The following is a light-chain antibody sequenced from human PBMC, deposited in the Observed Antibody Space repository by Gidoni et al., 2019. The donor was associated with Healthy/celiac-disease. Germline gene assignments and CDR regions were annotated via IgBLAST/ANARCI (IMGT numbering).Light chain of an antibody. Sequence: SSELTQDTAVSVALGQTVRITCQGDSLRSYYASWYQQKPGQAPVLVIYGKNNRPSGIPDRFSGSSSGNTASLTITAAQAEDEADYYCNSRDSSGNPVFGTGTKVTVL. CDR2: GKN. CDR1: SLRSYY. J-gene: IGLJ1*01. V-gene: IGLV3-19*01. CDR3: NSRDSSGNPV.